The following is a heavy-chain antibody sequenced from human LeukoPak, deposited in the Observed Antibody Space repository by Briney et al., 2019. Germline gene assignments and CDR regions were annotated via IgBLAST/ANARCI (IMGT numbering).Heavy chain of an antibody. D-gene: IGHD4-23*01. CDR1: GFTFSSYE. J-gene: IGHJ4*02. CDR2: ISSSGSTI. V-gene: IGHV3-48*03. CDR3: ARDPRYDGGY. Sequence: GGSLRLSCAASGFTFSSYEMNWVRQAPGKGLEWVSYISSSGSTIYYADSVEGRFTISRDNAKNSLYLQMNSLRAEDTAVYYCARDPRYDGGYWGQGTLVTVSS.